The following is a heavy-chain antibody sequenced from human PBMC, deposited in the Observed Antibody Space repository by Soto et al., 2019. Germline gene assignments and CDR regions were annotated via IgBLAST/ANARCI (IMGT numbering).Heavy chain of an antibody. Sequence: SETLYLTFSISGISLSRGCYYWGPIRPPPGKGREWIGYIYYSGSTYYNPSLKSRVTISVDTSKNQFSLKLSSVTAADTAVYYCARGRSLYPPPFFDYWGQGTLVTVSS. J-gene: IGHJ4*02. D-gene: IGHD2-2*02. CDR1: GISLSRGCYY. CDR3: ARGRSLYPPPFFDY. CDR2: IYYSGST. V-gene: IGHV4-30-4*01.